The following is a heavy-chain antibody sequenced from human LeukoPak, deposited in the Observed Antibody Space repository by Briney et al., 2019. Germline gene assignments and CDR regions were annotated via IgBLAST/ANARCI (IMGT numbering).Heavy chain of an antibody. CDR2: IQAKAYGGAT. CDR3: TRAPHPRCSSSGCYLDY. D-gene: IGHD2-2*01. V-gene: IGHV3-49*04. J-gene: IGHJ4*02. CDR1: GFTFGDYA. Sequence: GGSLRLSCSTPGFTFGDYAMSWVRQAPGKGLEWVGFIQAKAYGGATKYAASVNGRFSISRDDSQNIANLQMNDLKTEDTAVYYCTRAPHPRCSSSGCYLDYWGQGTLVTVSS.